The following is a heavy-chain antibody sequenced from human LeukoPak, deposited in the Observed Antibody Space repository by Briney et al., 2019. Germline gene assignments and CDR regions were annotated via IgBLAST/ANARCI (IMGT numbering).Heavy chain of an antibody. D-gene: IGHD3-22*01. J-gene: IGHJ4*02. CDR3: ARDQYYYDSSGYSNFEY. Sequence: SETLSLTCAVYGGSFSGYYWSWIRQPPGKGLEWIGEINHSGSTNYNPSLKSRVTMSVDTSKNQFSLKLSSVTAADTAVYYCARDQYYYDSSGYSNFEYWGQGTLVTVSS. V-gene: IGHV4-34*01. CDR2: INHSGST. CDR1: GGSFSGYY.